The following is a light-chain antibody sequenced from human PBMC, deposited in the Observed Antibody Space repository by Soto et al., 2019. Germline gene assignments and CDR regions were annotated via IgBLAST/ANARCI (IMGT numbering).Light chain of an antibody. V-gene: IGLV2-14*01. CDR3: TSDTGSNTRV. CDR2: DVT. CDR1: SSDVGGYNY. J-gene: IGLJ3*02. Sequence: QSALTQPASVSGSPGQSITISCIGTSSDVGGYNYVSWYQQHPGKAPKLMIYDVTNRPSGVSDRFSGSKSGNTASLTISGLQAEDEADYYCTSDTGSNTRVFGGGTKLTVL.